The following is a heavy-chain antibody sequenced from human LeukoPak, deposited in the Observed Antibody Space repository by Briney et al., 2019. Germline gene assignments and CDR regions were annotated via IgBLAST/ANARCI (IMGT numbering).Heavy chain of an antibody. Sequence: GGSLRLSCAASGFTFDDYAMHWVRQAPGKGLVWVSRINTDGSSTSYADSVKGRFTISRDNAKSSLYLQMNSLRAEDTAVYYCARVRSMATITYWGQGTLVTVSS. CDR3: ARVRSMATITY. D-gene: IGHD5-24*01. J-gene: IGHJ4*02. CDR2: INTDGSST. V-gene: IGHV3-74*01. CDR1: GFTFDDYA.